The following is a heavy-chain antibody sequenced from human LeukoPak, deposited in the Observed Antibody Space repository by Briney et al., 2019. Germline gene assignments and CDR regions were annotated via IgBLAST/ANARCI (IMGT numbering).Heavy chain of an antibody. CDR2: IYSGGST. CDR1: GFTVSSNY. CDR3: ARGQGYSYGFDY. J-gene: IGHJ4*02. Sequence: GGSLRLSCAASGFTVSSNYMSWVGQAPGKGLEWVSVIYSGGSTYYADSVKGRFTISRDNSKNTLYLQMNSLRAEDTAVYYCARGQGYSYGFDYWGQGTLVTVSS. V-gene: IGHV3-53*01. D-gene: IGHD5-18*01.